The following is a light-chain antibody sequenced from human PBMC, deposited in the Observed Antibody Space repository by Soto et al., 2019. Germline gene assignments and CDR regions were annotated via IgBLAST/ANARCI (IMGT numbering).Light chain of an antibody. CDR1: SSDVGGYDY. CDR3: SSYTTSSSYV. J-gene: IGLJ1*01. Sequence: QSALTQPASVSGSPGRSITMSCTGTSSDVGGYDYVSWYQQHPGEVPKLIIFEVSSRPAWISNRFSASKSGNTASLTISGLQAEDEADYYCSSYTTSSSYVFGTGTNLTVL. CDR2: EVS. V-gene: IGLV2-14*01.